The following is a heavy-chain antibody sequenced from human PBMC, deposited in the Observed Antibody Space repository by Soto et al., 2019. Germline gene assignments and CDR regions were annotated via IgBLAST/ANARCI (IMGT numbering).Heavy chain of an antibody. CDR2: ISGSGGST. CDR1: GFTFSSYA. Sequence: GGCLRLSCAASGFTFSSYAMSWVRQAPGKGLEWVSAISGSGGSTYYADSVKGRFTISRDNSKNTLYLQMNSLRAEDTAVYYCASYSSGWTPTIDYWGQGTLVTVSS. CDR3: ASYSSGWTPTIDY. D-gene: IGHD6-19*01. J-gene: IGHJ4*02. V-gene: IGHV3-23*01.